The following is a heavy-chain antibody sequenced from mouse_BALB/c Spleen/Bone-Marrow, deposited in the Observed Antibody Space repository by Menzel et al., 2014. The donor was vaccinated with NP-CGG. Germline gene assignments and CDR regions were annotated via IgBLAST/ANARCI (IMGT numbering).Heavy chain of an antibody. Sequence: VQLQQSGAELVRPGSSGKISCKSSGYAFSTYWINWVKQRPGQGLEWIGQIYPGDGDTDFNGKFKGKATLTADRSSNTAYMEFSSLTSEDSAVYFCARGGISVDYWGQGTTLTVSS. J-gene: IGHJ2*01. V-gene: IGHV1-80*01. CDR3: ARGGISVDY. CDR2: IYPGDGDT. CDR1: GYAFSTYW.